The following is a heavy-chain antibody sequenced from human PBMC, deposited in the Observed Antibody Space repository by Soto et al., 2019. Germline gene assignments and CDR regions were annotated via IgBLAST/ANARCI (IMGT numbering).Heavy chain of an antibody. CDR1: GFTFSSYG. CDR2: IWYDGSNK. V-gene: IGHV3-33*01. D-gene: IGHD3-3*01. CDR3: ARAPPYDFWSGSYYYYGMDV. J-gene: IGHJ6*02. Sequence: QVQLVESGGGVVQPGRSLRLSCAASGFTFSSYGMHWVRQAPGKGLEWVAVIWYDGSNKYYADSVKGRFTISRDNSKNTLYQQMNSLRAEDTAVYYCARAPPYDFWSGSYYYYGMDVWGQGTTVTVSS.